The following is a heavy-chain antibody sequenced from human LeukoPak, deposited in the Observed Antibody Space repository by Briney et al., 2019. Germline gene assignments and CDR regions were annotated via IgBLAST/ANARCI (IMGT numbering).Heavy chain of an antibody. CDR1: GGYISSSDYF. CDR2: IYYGGST. V-gene: IGHV4-39*01. D-gene: IGHD1-26*01. J-gene: IGHJ6*02. CDR3: ARHGSESYPGYGMDV. Sequence: SETLSLTCTVSGGYISSSDYFWGWIRQSPGRGLEWIGSIYYGGSTYYNPSLKSRVTISAHTSTNQFSLKLNSVTAADTAVYHCARHGSESYPGYGMDVWGQGTTVTVSS.